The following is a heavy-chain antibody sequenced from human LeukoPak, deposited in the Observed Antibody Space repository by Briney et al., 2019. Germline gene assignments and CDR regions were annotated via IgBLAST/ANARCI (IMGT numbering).Heavy chain of an antibody. CDR3: ARGDYGDRDLDY. Sequence: PGGSLRLSCAASGFTFSSYSMNWVRQAPGKGLEWVSYISSRSSSIYYADSVKGRFTLSRDNAKNSLYLQMNSLRDEDTAVYYYARGDYGDRDLDYWGQGTQVTVSS. CDR2: ISSRSSSI. J-gene: IGHJ4*02. CDR1: GFTFSSYS. D-gene: IGHD4-17*01. V-gene: IGHV3-48*02.